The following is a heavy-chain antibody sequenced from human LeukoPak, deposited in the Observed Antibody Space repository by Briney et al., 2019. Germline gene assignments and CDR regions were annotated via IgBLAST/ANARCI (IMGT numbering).Heavy chain of an antibody. J-gene: IGHJ4*02. Sequence: PGGSLRLSCAASGFTFSNYPMHWVRQAPGKGLEWLAVIWYDGSNIYYADPVKGRFAISRDNSKNTLYLQINSLRAEDTAVYYCARARNDYDTSSFSALDYWGQGTLVTVSS. CDR3: ARARNDYDTSSFSALDY. V-gene: IGHV3-33*08. CDR2: IWYDGSNI. D-gene: IGHD3-22*01. CDR1: GFTFSNYP.